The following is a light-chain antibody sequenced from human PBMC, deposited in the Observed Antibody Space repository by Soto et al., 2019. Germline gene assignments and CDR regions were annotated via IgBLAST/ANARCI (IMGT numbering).Light chain of an antibody. V-gene: IGKV2-30*01. Sequence: DVVMTQSPLSLPVTLGQPASISCRSSQSLVYSDGNTYLNWFQQRPGQSPRRLIYKVSNRDSGGPERFSGSWSGTDFTLKISRVEAEDVGVYYCMQGTHLYTFGQGTKLEIK. J-gene: IGKJ2*01. CDR1: QSLVYSDGNTY. CDR3: MQGTHLYT. CDR2: KVS.